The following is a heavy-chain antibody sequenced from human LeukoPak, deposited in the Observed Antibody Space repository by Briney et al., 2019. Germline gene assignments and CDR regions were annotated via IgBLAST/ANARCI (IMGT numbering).Heavy chain of an antibody. CDR2: ISSSSSYI. D-gene: IGHD2-2*01. CDR1: GFTFSSYS. J-gene: IGHJ4*02. V-gene: IGHV3-21*01. Sequence: PGGSLRLSCAASGFTFSSYSMNWVRQAPGKGREWVSSISSSSSYIYYADSVKGRFTISRDNAKNSLYLQMNSLRAEDTAVYYCARVKDIVVVPAARSNGVFGYWGQGTLVTVSS. CDR3: ARVKDIVVVPAARSNGVFGY.